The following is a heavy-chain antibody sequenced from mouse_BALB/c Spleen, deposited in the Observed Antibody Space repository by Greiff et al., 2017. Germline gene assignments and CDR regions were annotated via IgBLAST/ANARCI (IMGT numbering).Heavy chain of an antibody. Sequence: QVQLQQSGPELVRPGVSVKISCKGSGYTFTDYAMHWVKQSHAKSLEWIGVISTYYGNTNYNQKFKGKATMTVDKSSSTAYMELARLTSEDSAIYYCASIYYDYDGFAYWGQGTLVTVS. CDR3: ASIYYDYDGFAY. D-gene: IGHD2-4*01. CDR1: GYTFTDYA. V-gene: IGHV1-67*01. CDR2: ISTYYGNT. J-gene: IGHJ3*01.